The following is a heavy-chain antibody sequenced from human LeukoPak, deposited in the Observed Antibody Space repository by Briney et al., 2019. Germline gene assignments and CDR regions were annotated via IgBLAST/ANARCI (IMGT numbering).Heavy chain of an antibody. Sequence: SETLSLTCTVSGGSISSNSYYWGWIRQPLGKELEWIGSIYYSGSTYYNPSLKSRVTISVDTSNNQFSLRLSSVTAADTAVYYCARADLTIAVAGGHFDYWGQGTLVTVSS. D-gene: IGHD6-19*01. CDR1: GGSISSNSYY. V-gene: IGHV4-39*07. CDR2: IYYSGST. CDR3: ARADLTIAVAGGHFDY. J-gene: IGHJ4*02.